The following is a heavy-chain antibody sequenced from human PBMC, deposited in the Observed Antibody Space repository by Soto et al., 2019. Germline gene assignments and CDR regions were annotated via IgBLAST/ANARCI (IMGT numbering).Heavy chain of an antibody. CDR3: ALSDPGDYYGMDV. V-gene: IGHV1-69*13. CDR1: GGTFSSYA. D-gene: IGHD2-21*02. CDR2: IIPIFGTA. J-gene: IGHJ6*02. Sequence: SGKVSCKASGGTFSSYAISWVRQAPGQGLEWMGGIIPIFGTANYAQKFQGRVTITADESTSTAYMELSSLRSEDTAVYYCALSDPGDYYGMDVWGQGTTVTVSS.